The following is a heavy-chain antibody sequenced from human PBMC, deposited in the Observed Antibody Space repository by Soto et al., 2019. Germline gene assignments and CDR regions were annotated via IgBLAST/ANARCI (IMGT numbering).Heavy chain of an antibody. CDR3: AGTGAYTVTTTFDP. D-gene: IGHD4-17*01. V-gene: IGHV1-3*01. CDR1: GYTFTSYA. CDR2: INAGNGNT. J-gene: IGHJ5*02. Sequence: QVQLVQSGAEVKKPGASVKVSCKASGYTFTSYAMHWVRQAPGQRLEWMGWINAGNGNTQYSQKFQGRVTITRDTSASTAYMELSSLRSEDTAVYYCAGTGAYTVTTTFDPWGQGTLVTVSS.